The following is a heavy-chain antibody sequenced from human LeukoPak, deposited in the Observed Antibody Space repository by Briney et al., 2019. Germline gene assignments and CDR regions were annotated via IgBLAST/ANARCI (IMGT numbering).Heavy chain of an antibody. CDR3: AEDGSSSWYRAPFDY. Sequence: GGSLRLSCAASGFTFDDYAMHWVRQAPGKGLEWVSGISWNSGSIGYADSVKGRFTISRHNAKNSLYLQMNSLRAEDTALYYCAEDGSSSWYRAPFDYWGQGTLVTVSS. D-gene: IGHD6-13*01. V-gene: IGHV3-9*01. CDR1: GFTFDDYA. CDR2: ISWNSGSI. J-gene: IGHJ4*02.